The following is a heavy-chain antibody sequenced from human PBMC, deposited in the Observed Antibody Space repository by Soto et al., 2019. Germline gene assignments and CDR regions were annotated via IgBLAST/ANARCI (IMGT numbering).Heavy chain of an antibody. V-gene: IGHV4-59*01. CDR2: IYYSGST. Sequence: SSETLSLTCTVSGGSISSYYWSWIRQPPGKGLEWIGYIYYSGSTNYNPSLKSRVTISVDTSKNQFSLKLSSVTAADTAVYYCARNVLEMATIALGFDYWGQGTLVTVSS. CDR1: GGSISSYY. CDR3: ARNVLEMATIALGFDY. J-gene: IGHJ4*02. D-gene: IGHD7-27*01.